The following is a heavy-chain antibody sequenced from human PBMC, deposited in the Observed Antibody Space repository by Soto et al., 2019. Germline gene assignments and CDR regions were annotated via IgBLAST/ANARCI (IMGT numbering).Heavy chain of an antibody. Sequence: SETLSLTCTVSGGSIRSYYWSWIRQPPGKGLEWIGYMYYSGSTNYNPSLRSRVTISADTSKNQLSLNLRSVTAADTAVYFCARQGFGAIHGLXDVWGQGTTVTVSS. D-gene: IGHD3-10*01. CDR3: ARQGFGAIHGLXDV. J-gene: IGHJ6*02. CDR2: MYYSGST. CDR1: GGSIRSYY. V-gene: IGHV4-59*08.